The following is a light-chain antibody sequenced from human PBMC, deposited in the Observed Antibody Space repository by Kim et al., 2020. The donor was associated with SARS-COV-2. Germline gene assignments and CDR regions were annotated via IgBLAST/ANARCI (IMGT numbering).Light chain of an antibody. CDR1: QSVSSSY. Sequence: EIVLTQSPGTLSLSPGERATLSCRASQSVSSSYLAWYQQKPGQAPRLLIYGASSRATGIPDRFSGSGSGTDFTLTISRLEPEDFAVYYCQQYAEGYTFGQGTKLEI. J-gene: IGKJ2*01. V-gene: IGKV3-20*01. CDR2: GAS. CDR3: QQYAEGYT.